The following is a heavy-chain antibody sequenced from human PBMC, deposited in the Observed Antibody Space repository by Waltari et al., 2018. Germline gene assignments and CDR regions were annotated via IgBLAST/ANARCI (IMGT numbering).Heavy chain of an antibody. J-gene: IGHJ4*02. D-gene: IGHD1-26*01. V-gene: IGHV3-11*04. CDR1: GFPFSYYY. Sequence: QVQLVESGGGLVKPGGSLRLSCAASGFPFSYYYMSWLRQAPGKGLEWVSYISSSGSTIYYADSVKGRFTISRDNAKNSLYLQMNSLRAEDTTVYYCARSRLGATTCKVWGQGTLVTVSS. CDR3: ARSRLGATTCKV. CDR2: ISSSGSTI.